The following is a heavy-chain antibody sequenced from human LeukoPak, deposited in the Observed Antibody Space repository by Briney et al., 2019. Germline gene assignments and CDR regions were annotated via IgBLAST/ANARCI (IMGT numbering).Heavy chain of an antibody. V-gene: IGHV4-34*01. Sequence: SETLSLTCAVYGGSFSGYYWSWIRQPPGKGLEWIGEINHSGSTNYNPSLKSRVTISVDTSKNQFSLKLSSVTAADTAVYYCARDREDIVESGFDPWGQGTLVTVSS. CDR3: ARDREDIVESGFDP. J-gene: IGHJ5*02. CDR1: GGSFSGYY. D-gene: IGHD2-15*01. CDR2: INHSGST.